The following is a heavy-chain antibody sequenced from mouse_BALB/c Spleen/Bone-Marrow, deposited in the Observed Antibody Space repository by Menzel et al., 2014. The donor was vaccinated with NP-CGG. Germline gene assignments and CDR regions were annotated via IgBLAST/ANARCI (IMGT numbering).Heavy chain of an antibody. D-gene: IGHD1-2*01. Sequence: DVMLVESGGGLVKPGGSLKLSCAASGFTFSDYYMYWVRQTPEKRLEWVATISDGGSYTYYPDSVKGRFTISRDNAKNNPYLQMSSLKSEDTAMYYCARVVTTATLYWYFDVWGAGTTVTVSS. V-gene: IGHV5-4*02. CDR2: ISDGGSYT. CDR1: GFTFSDYY. J-gene: IGHJ1*01. CDR3: ARVVTTATLYWYFDV.